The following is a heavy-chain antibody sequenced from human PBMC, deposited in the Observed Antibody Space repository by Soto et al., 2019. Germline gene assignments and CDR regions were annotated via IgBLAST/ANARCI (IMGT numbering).Heavy chain of an antibody. V-gene: IGHV4-59*01. CDR3: ARHLQYRGYYYYGMDV. Sequence: SETLSLTCTVSGGSISSYYWSWIRQPPGKGLEWIGYIYYSRSTNYNPSLKSRVTISVDTSKNQFSLKLSSVTAADTAVYYCARHLQYRGYYYYGMDVWGQGTTLTVSS. J-gene: IGHJ6*02. D-gene: IGHD4-4*01. CDR1: GGSISSYY. CDR2: IYYSRST.